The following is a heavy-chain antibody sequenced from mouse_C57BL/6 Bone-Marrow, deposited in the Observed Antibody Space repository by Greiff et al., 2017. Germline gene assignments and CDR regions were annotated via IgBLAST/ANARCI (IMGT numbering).Heavy chain of an antibody. J-gene: IGHJ2*01. CDR2: IYPGDGDT. D-gene: IGHD1-1*01. CDR1: GYAFSSSW. V-gene: IGHV1-82*01. CDR3: ARRGYYGRLDY. Sequence: QVQLQQPGPELVKPGASVKISCKASGYAFSSSWMNWVKQRPGKGLEWIGRIYPGDGDTNYNGKFKGKATLTADKSSSTAYMQLSSLTSEDSAVYFCARRGYYGRLDYWGQGTTLTVSS.